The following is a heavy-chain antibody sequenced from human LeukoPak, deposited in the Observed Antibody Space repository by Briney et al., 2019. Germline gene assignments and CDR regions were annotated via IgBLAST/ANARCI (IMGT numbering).Heavy chain of an antibody. CDR1: GYTFTSYD. V-gene: IGHV1-8*01. Sequence: AASVKVSCKASGYTFTSYDINWVRQATGQGLEWMGWMNPNSGNTGCAQKFQGRVTMTRNTSISTAYMELSSLRSEDTAVYYCAIIPTNYYDSSGYYGGHDYWGQGTLVTVSS. D-gene: IGHD3-22*01. CDR3: AIIPTNYYDSSGYYGGHDY. J-gene: IGHJ4*02. CDR2: MNPNSGNT.